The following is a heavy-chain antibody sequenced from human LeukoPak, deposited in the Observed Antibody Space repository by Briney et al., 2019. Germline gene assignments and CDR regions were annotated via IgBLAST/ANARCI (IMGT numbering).Heavy chain of an antibody. V-gene: IGHV4-4*09. CDR3: ARQKAGNCFDP. CDR1: GGSISSDY. J-gene: IGHJ5*02. CDR2: IYTSGSN. Sequence: PETLSPTCTVSGGSISSDYWSWIRHLPGTGLEWIGYIYTSGSNHYNPSLKSRVTISGDTSKNQFSLKLSSVTAADTAVYYCARQKAGNCFDPWGQGTPVTVSS. D-gene: IGHD6-19*01.